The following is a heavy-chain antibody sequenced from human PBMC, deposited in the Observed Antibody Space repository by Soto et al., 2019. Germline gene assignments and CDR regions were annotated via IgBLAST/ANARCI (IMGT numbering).Heavy chain of an antibody. Sequence: PSETLSLTCTVSGGSITGYYWSWIRLPPGKGLEWIGYIYDNGTTTYNAALKSRVSISAETPKNQFSLNLRSVTAADTAIYYCARRNYGEEGYFFDFWGQGVLVTVSS. V-gene: IGHV4-4*09. D-gene: IGHD4-17*01. CDR1: GGSITGYY. CDR2: IYDNGTT. J-gene: IGHJ4*02. CDR3: ARRNYGEEGYFFDF.